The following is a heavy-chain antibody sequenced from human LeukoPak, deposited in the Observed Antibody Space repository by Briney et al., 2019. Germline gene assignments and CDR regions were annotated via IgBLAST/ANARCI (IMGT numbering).Heavy chain of an antibody. Sequence: SETLSLTCTVSGGSISSYYWSWIRQPPGKGLEWIGYIYHSTSTNYNTSLKSRVTISVDTSKNQFSLKLSSVTAADTAVYYCARHSAGIAVAGMNYWGQGTLVTVSS. CDR1: GGSISSYY. V-gene: IGHV4-59*08. J-gene: IGHJ4*02. CDR3: ARHSAGIAVAGMNY. CDR2: IYHSTST. D-gene: IGHD6-19*01.